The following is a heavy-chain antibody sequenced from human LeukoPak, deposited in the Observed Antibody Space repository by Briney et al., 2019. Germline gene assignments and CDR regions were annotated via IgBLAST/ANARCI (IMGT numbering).Heavy chain of an antibody. J-gene: IGHJ3*02. CDR1: GFTFSDYY. CDR3: ARAKYYYDSSGYYRNGDAFDI. Sequence: GGSLRLSCAASGFTFSDYYMSWIRQAPGKGLEWVSYVSSSGSTIYYADSVKGRFTISRDNAKKSLYLEMNSLRAEDTAVYYCARAKYYYDSSGYYRNGDAFDIWGQGTMVTVSS. CDR2: VSSSGSTI. D-gene: IGHD3-22*01. V-gene: IGHV3-11*01.